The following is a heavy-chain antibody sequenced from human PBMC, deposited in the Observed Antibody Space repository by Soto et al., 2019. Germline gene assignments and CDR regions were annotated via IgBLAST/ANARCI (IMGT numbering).Heavy chain of an antibody. CDR3: TRDRAVAATNYYGMDG. CDR1: GDSVSDNSGA. Sequence: SQTLSLTCALSGDSVSDNSGAWNWIRQSPSSGLEWLGRTYYRSKWFYDYAASVKTRITIHPDTSKNQVSLRLNSVAPEDTAVYYCTRDRAVAATNYYGMDGWGQGTTVTVSS. V-gene: IGHV6-1*01. CDR2: TYYRSKWFY. J-gene: IGHJ6*02. D-gene: IGHD6-19*01.